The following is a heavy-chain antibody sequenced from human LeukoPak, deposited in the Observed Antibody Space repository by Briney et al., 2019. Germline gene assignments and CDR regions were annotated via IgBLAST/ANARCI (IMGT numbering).Heavy chain of an antibody. CDR1: GFTFSNYE. CDR3: AREGLSSLGDMPFDY. CDR2: ISDSGSTI. J-gene: IGHJ4*02. V-gene: IGHV3-48*03. Sequence: GGSLRLSCAASGFTFSNYEMNWVRQAPGKGLEWLSYISDSGSTIYYADSVKDRFTISRDNAKNSLFLQMNSLRAEDTAVYYCAREGLSSLGDMPFDYWGQGTLVTVSS. D-gene: IGHD3-16*01.